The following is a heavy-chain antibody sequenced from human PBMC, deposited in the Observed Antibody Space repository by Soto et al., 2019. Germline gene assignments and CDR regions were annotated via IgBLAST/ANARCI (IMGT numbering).Heavy chain of an antibody. V-gene: IGHV3-30*18. J-gene: IGHJ4*02. CDR2: ISYDGSNR. CDR1: GFTFDTYG. CDR3: AKDHIVAAVPDY. D-gene: IGHD6-13*01. Sequence: QVQLVESGGGVVQPGRSLRLSCAASGFTFDTYGMHWVRQAPGKGLEWVAVISYDGSNRYYADSVKGRFTISRDNSKNTLYLQMNSLRSEDTAVYYCAKDHIVAAVPDYWGQGTLVTVSS.